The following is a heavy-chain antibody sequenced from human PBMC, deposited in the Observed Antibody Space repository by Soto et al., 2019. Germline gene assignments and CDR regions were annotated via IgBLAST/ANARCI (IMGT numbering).Heavy chain of an antibody. CDR3: VRGSSCSNGVRYNLGWFGP. Sequence: LRLSCTTSGFTFSAFALHWVRQAPGKGLEWVAILWPDGSDKYYADSVKGRFTISSDNSKNTLSLQMNSLRADDTAVYYCVRGSSCSNGVRYNLGWFGPWGQGTLVTVSS. V-gene: IGHV3-33*01. D-gene: IGHD2-8*01. CDR1: GFTFSAFA. CDR2: LWPDGSDK. J-gene: IGHJ5*02.